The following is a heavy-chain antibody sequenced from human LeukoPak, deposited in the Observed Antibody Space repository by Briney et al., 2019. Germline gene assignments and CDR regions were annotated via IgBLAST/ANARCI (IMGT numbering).Heavy chain of an antibody. D-gene: IGHD3-3*01. CDR2: IIPIFGTA. V-gene: IGHV1-69*01. Sequence: ASVTVSFKASGGTFSGYAISWVRQAPGQGLEWMGGIIPIFGTANYAQKFQGRVTITADESTSTAYMELSSLRSEDTAVYYCARGPNYDFWSGYYMAYYYFGMDVWGQGTTVTVSS. J-gene: IGHJ6*02. CDR1: GGTFSGYA. CDR3: ARGPNYDFWSGYYMAYYYFGMDV.